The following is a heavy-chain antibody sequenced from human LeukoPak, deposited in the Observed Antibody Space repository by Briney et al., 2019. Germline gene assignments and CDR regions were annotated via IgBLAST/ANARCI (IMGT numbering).Heavy chain of an antibody. J-gene: IGHJ6*02. CDR2: IYSEADGGTT. CDR3: ASYTSYTLGYYYYYAMDV. V-gene: IGHV3-15*01. CDR1: GFSVSDAW. Sequence: GGSLILSCAAPGFSVSDAWMGWVRQAPGKGLEWIGRIYSEADGGTTDYAAPVEGRFTISRADSENTLYLQMNSLKTEDTAVYYCASYTSYTLGYYYYYAMDVWGQGTTVTVSS. D-gene: IGHD3-16*01.